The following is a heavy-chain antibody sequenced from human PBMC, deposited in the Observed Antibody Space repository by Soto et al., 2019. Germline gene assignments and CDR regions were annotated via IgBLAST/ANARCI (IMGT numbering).Heavy chain of an antibody. CDR2: ISGSGGST. CDR1: GFTFSSYS. Sequence: GGSLRLSCAASGFTFSSYSMSWVRQAPGKGLEWVSAISGSGGSTYYADSVKGRFTISRDNSKNTLYLQMNSLRAEDTAVYYCAKNAPPPSIAARLGSFDYWGQGTLVTVSS. J-gene: IGHJ4*02. V-gene: IGHV3-23*01. CDR3: AKNAPPPSIAARLGSFDY. D-gene: IGHD6-6*01.